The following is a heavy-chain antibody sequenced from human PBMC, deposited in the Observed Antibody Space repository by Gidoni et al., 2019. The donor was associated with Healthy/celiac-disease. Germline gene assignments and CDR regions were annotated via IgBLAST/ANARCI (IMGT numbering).Heavy chain of an antibody. D-gene: IGHD3-22*01. CDR3: ARPGRGDYYDRSGKRVGRDV. V-gene: IGHV4-39*01. CDR1: GVSISSSSYY. Sequence: QLQLQESGPGLVKPSETLSLTCTVSGVSISSSSYYWGWIRQPPGKGLEWIGSIYDSGGNYDNPCLKSRVTIYVDTSKNQFSLKLRCVTAADTAVYYWARPGRGDYYDRSGKRVGRDVWGQGTTVTVA. J-gene: IGHJ6*02. CDR2: IYDSGGN.